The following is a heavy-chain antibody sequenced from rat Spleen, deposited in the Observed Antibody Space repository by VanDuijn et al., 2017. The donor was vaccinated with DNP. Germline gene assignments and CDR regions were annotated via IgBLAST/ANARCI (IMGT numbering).Heavy chain of an antibody. J-gene: IGHJ1*01. Sequence: QVQLQQSGAELAKPGSSVKISCKASGYTLTSYYTGWIKQTTGQGLEYIGYINTGSGGTNYNEKFRGKATLTVDTSSNTAFMQLSSLTPDDSAVYYCARRRLPYWYFDFWGPGTMVTVSS. CDR1: GYTLTSYY. V-gene: IGHV1-43*01. CDR2: INTGSGGT. D-gene: IGHD1-4*01. CDR3: ARRRLPYWYFDF.